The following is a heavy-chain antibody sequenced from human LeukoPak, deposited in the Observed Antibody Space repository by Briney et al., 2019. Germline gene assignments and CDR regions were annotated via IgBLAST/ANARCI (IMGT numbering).Heavy chain of an antibody. Sequence: GGSLRLSCVASGFTFRTYWLTWVRQAPGKGLEWVANINQDGSEKSYVDSVKGRFTISRDNAKNSLYLQMNSLRAEDTAVYYCTRGAVATIFDFWGQGTMVTVSS. J-gene: IGHJ3*01. CDR1: GFTFRTYW. CDR2: INQDGSEK. D-gene: IGHD5-12*01. CDR3: TRGAVATIFDF. V-gene: IGHV3-7*01.